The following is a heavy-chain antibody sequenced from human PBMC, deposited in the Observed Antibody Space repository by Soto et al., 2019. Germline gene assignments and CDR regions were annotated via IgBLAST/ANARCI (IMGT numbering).Heavy chain of an antibody. CDR3: ARRRDYSDTSGYYDYYFDY. J-gene: IGHJ4*02. Sequence: LSLTCTVSGGSISTSTYYWGWIRQPPGKGLEWIGSIYYSGSTFYNPSLKSRVTISVDTSKNQFSLKLTSVTAADTAVYYCARRRDYSDTSGYYDYYFDYWGQGTLVTVSS. CDR1: GGSISTSTYY. D-gene: IGHD3-22*01. CDR2: IYYSGST. V-gene: IGHV4-39*01.